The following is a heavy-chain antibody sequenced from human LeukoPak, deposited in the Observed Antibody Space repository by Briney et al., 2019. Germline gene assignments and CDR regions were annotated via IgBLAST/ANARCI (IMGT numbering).Heavy chain of an antibody. V-gene: IGHV1-46*01. D-gene: IGHD2-15*01. J-gene: IGHJ4*02. Sequence: ASVKVSCKASGYTFTSYAMNWVRQAPGQGLEWMGIINPSGGSTSYAQKFQGRVTMTRDMSTSTVYMELSSLRSEDTAVYYCATYSAYCSGGSCLDYWGQGTLVTVSS. CDR3: ATYSAYCSGGSCLDY. CDR2: INPSGGST. CDR1: GYTFTSYA.